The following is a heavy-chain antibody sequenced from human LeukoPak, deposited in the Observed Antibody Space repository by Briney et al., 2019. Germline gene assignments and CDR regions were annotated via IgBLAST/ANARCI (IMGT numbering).Heavy chain of an antibody. J-gene: IGHJ4*02. CDR3: AGGLFPYQLIAVTGRY. CDR1: GFILSNYA. Sequence: GGSLRLSCEASGFILSNYAMSWVRQAPGKGLEWVSTISGSGGSTYYADSVKGRFTLSGDNSKNTLYLQLNSLRVEDTAVYYCAGGLFPYQLIAVTGRYWGQGTLVTVSS. CDR2: ISGSGGST. V-gene: IGHV3-23*01. D-gene: IGHD6-19*01.